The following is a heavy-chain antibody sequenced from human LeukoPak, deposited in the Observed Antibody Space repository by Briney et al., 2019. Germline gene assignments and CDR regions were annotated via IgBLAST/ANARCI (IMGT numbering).Heavy chain of an antibody. D-gene: IGHD5-12*01. V-gene: IGHV4-59*01. CDR3: ASGFDSKSTYFDY. J-gene: IGHJ4*02. CDR2: IYYSGST. Sequence: PQTLSLTRTVSGGSITRYSSRWIRRPPGKGLAWNGYIYYSGSTNYNPSLKSRVTISVDTSKNQFSLNLRSVTTADTAVYYCASGFDSKSTYFDYWGQGTLVTVSS. CDR1: GGSITRYS.